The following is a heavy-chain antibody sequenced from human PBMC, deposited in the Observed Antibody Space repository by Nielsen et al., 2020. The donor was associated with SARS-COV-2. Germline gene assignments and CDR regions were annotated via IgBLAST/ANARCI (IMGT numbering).Heavy chain of an antibody. CDR3: ARDLGRGEFGEYYFDY. J-gene: IGHJ4*02. CDR1: GFTFSSYA. Sequence: GSLRLSCAASGFTFSSYAMHWVRQAPGKGLEWVAVISYDGSNKYYADSVKGRFTISRDNSKNTLYLQMNSLRAEDTAVYYCARDLGRGEFGEYYFDYWGQGTLVTVSS. CDR2: ISYDGSNK. V-gene: IGHV3-30*04. D-gene: IGHD3-10*01.